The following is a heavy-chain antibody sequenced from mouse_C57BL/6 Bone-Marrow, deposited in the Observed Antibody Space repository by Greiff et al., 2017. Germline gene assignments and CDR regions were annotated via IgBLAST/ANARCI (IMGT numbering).Heavy chain of an antibody. CDR2: ISRGGGYT. Sequence: EVMLVESGEGLVKPGGSLKLSCAASGFTFSSYAMSWVRQTPEQRLEWVAYISRGGGYTYYAHTVKGRFTISRDNARNTLYLQMSSLKSEDTAMYYCTRIYYDYDAWYFDVWGTGTTVTVSS. CDR3: TRIYYDYDAWYFDV. V-gene: IGHV5-9-1*02. J-gene: IGHJ1*03. CDR1: GFTFSSYA. D-gene: IGHD2-4*01.